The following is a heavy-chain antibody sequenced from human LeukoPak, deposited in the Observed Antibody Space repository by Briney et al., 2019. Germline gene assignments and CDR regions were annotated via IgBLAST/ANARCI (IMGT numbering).Heavy chain of an antibody. V-gene: IGHV3-21*01. CDR1: GFTFSTYS. Sequence: GGSLRLSCAASGFTFSTYSMNWVRQAPGKGLEWVSYISGSSSNIYYPDSVKGRFTISRDNAKNSLFPQMNSLRAEDTAVYYCARERPTTTAFDYWGQGTLVTVSS. CDR2: ISGSSSNI. D-gene: IGHD1-1*01. CDR3: ARERPTTTAFDY. J-gene: IGHJ4*02.